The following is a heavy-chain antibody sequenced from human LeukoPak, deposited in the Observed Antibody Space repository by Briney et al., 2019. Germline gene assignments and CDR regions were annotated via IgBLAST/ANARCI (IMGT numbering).Heavy chain of an antibody. CDR1: GYTFTGYY. Sequence: ASVKVSCKASGYTFTGYYMHWVRQAPGQGLEWMGWINPNSGGTHYAQKFQGRVTMTRDTSISTAYMELSRLRSDDTAVYYCARDVPATAGDYYYYGMDVWGQGTTVTVSS. CDR2: INPNSGGT. D-gene: IGHD2-2*01. J-gene: IGHJ6*02. CDR3: ARDVPATAGDYYYYGMDV. V-gene: IGHV1-2*02.